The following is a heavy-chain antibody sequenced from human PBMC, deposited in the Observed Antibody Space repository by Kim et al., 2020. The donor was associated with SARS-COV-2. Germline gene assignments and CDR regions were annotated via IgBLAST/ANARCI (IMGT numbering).Heavy chain of an antibody. V-gene: IGHV3-30*18. Sequence: GGSLRLSCVASGFIFSSYGMHWVRQAPGKGLEWVAVISYDGSNKYYGDSVKGRFTISRDNSKNTLYLQMNSLRAEDTAVYYCAKDPWVDILTGYYTYFDYWGQGALITVSS. D-gene: IGHD3-9*01. CDR2: ISYDGSNK. CDR3: AKDPWVDILTGYYTYFDY. J-gene: IGHJ4*02. CDR1: GFIFSSYG.